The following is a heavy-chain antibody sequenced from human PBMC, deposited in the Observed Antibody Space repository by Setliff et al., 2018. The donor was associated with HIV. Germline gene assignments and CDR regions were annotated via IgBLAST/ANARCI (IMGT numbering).Heavy chain of an antibody. CDR3: ARQLSNSLDY. D-gene: IGHD7-27*01. Sequence: ASVKVSCKASGYTFTDYYIHWVRQAPGQGLEWMGRINPDSGGTNFARKFQGRVTMTRDTSINTAYMELSRLRSDDTAVYYCARQLSNSLDYWGQGTLVTVSS. J-gene: IGHJ4*02. CDR2: INPDSGGT. V-gene: IGHV1-2*06. CDR1: GYTFTDYY.